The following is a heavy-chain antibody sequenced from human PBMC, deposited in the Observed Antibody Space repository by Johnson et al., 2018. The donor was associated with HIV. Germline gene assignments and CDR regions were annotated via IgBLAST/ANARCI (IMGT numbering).Heavy chain of an antibody. CDR1: GFTFSSYA. CDR3: ARPSLWDSSDYLGGDGFDF. V-gene: IGHV3-30*04. D-gene: IGHD3-22*01. Sequence: QVQLVESGGGVVQPGRSLRLSCAASGFTFSSYAMHWVRQAPGKGLEWVAVIWYDGSNKYYADSVTGRFTISSNNTKNTRYLQMNSLRAEDTAVYYCARPSLWDSSDYLGGDGFDFWGQGTMVTVSS. CDR2: IWYDGSNK. J-gene: IGHJ3*01.